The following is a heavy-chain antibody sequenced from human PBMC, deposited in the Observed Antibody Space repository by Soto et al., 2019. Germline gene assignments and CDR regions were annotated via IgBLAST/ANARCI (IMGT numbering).Heavy chain of an antibody. Sequence: GGSLRLSCAASGFTFSSYAMSWVRQAPGKGLEWVSAISGSGGSTYYADSVKGRFTISRDNSKNTLYLQMNSLRAEDTAVYYCAKGDYGFWSGYPYYGMDVWGQGTTVTVSS. CDR3: AKGDYGFWSGYPYYGMDV. D-gene: IGHD3-3*01. CDR2: ISGSGGST. V-gene: IGHV3-23*01. J-gene: IGHJ6*02. CDR1: GFTFSSYA.